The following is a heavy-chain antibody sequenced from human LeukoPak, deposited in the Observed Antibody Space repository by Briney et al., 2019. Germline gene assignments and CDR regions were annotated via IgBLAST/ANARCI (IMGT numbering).Heavy chain of an antibody. V-gene: IGHV1-2*06. Sequence: ASVKVSCKASGYTFTGYYMHWVRQAPGQGLEWMGRINPNSGGTNYAQKFQGRVTMTRDTSISTAYMELSRLRSDDTAVYYCARGWYCSSTSCLDPWGQGTLVTVSS. CDR1: GYTFTGYY. D-gene: IGHD2-2*01. CDR2: INPNSGGT. J-gene: IGHJ5*02. CDR3: ARGWYCSSTSCLDP.